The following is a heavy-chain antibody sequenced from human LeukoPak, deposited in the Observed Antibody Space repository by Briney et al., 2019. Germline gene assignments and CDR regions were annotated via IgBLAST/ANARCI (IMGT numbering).Heavy chain of an antibody. D-gene: IGHD2-15*01. J-gene: IGHJ4*02. V-gene: IGHV4-59*08. CDR1: GGCFNSYT. CDR2: ISYNGSP. CDR3: ARFRGTSSWHQEVFDY. Sequence: PEALDLPCTVYGGCFNSYTWNWIRKPPGKGLEWIGYISYNGSPDYNPSFKSRVTMSVDTSQGQFSLRLSSVTAADTAVYYCARFRGTSSWHQEVFDYWGQGAPVTVSS.